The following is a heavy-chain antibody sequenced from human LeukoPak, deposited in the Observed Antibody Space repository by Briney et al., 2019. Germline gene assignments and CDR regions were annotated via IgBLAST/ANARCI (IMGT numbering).Heavy chain of an antibody. J-gene: IGHJ4*02. V-gene: IGHV4-39*01. CDR1: GGSISSSSYY. CDR3: ARHKRGYYDFWSGEDYFDY. CDR2: IYYSGST. Sequence: PSETLSLTCTVSGGSISSSSYYWGWIRQPPGKGLEWIGSIYYSGSTYYNPSLKSRVTISVDTSKNQFSLKLSSVTAADTAVYYCARHKRGYYDFWSGEDYFDYWGQGTLVTVSS. D-gene: IGHD3-3*01.